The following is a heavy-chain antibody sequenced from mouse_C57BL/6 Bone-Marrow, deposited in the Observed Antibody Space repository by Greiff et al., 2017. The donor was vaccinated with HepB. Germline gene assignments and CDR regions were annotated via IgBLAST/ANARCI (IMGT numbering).Heavy chain of an antibody. CDR2: IHPNSGST. CDR3: ARSTFYWYFDF. J-gene: IGHJ1*03. CDR1: GYTFTSYW. V-gene: IGHV1-64*01. Sequence: QVQLQQPGAELVKPGASVKLSCKASGYTFTSYWMHWVKQRPGQGLEWIGMIHPNSGSTNYNEKFKSKATLTVGKSSSTAYMQLRGLTSEDSSVYYWARSTFYWYFDFWGTGTTVTVSS.